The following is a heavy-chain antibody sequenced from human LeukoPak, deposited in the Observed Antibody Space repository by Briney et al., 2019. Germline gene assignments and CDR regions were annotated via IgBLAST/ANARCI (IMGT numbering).Heavy chain of an antibody. J-gene: IGHJ4*02. CDR2: ILEDGSYQ. Sequence: GGSLRLSCAASGFTFSNYIMHWVRQAPGKGLDWVAVILEDGSYQFYADSVKGRFSISRDNSKNILLLQMNSLRGEDTAMYYCARVRGGGFRTADSWGQGTLVTVSS. CDR1: GFTFSNYI. D-gene: IGHD1-14*01. V-gene: IGHV3-30*03. CDR3: ARVRGGGFRTADS.